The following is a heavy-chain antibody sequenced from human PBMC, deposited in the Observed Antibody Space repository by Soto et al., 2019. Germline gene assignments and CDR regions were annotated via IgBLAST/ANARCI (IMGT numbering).Heavy chain of an antibody. CDR1: GFTFSSYA. Sequence: RRLSCAASGFTFSSYAMHWVRQAPGKGLEWVAVISYDGSNKYYADSVKGRFTISRDNSKNTLYLQMNSLRAEDTAVYYCARVGSHNWFDPWGQGTMVTVSS. CDR3: ARVGSHNWFDP. CDR2: ISYDGSNK. J-gene: IGHJ5*02. V-gene: IGHV3-30-3*01.